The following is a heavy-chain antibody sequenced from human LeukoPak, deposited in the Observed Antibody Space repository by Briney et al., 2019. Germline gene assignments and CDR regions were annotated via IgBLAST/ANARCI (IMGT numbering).Heavy chain of an antibody. Sequence: GGSLRLSCAASGFTFSSYGMHWVRQAPGKGLEWVAVISYDGSNKYYADSVKGRFTISRDNSKNTLYLQMNSLRAEDTAVYYCAKVDYYDSSAEAYYFDYWGQGTLVTVSS. V-gene: IGHV3-30*18. J-gene: IGHJ4*02. CDR2: ISYDGSNK. D-gene: IGHD3-22*01. CDR1: GFTFSSYG. CDR3: AKVDYYDSSAEAYYFDY.